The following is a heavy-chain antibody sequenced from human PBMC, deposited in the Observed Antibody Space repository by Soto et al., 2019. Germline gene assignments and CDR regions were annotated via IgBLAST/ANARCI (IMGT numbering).Heavy chain of an antibody. Sequence: PSETLSLTCAVYGGSFSGYYWSWIRQPPGKGLEWIGEINHSGSTNYNPSLKSRVTISVDTSTNQFSLKLSSVTAADTAVYYCVRRHTVAAADTRGACLDSCCQGTLDTLSS. D-gene: IGHD6-25*01. CDR2: INHSGST. CDR3: VRRHTVAAADTRGACLDS. J-gene: IGHJ5*01. CDR1: GGSFSGYY. V-gene: IGHV4-34*01.